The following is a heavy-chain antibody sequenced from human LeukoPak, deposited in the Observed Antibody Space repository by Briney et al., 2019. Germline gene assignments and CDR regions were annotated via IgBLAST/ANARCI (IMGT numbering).Heavy chain of an antibody. D-gene: IGHD6-13*01. V-gene: IGHV4-59*11. Sequence: SETLSLTCTVSGGSISSHYWAWIRHPPAKGLEWIGYISYTGTTNYNPSLKSRVTISVDTSKNQFSLKLRSVTAADTAVYYCAREGYSSNWYDYWGQGTLVTVSS. J-gene: IGHJ5*01. CDR1: GGSISSHY. CDR2: ISYTGTT. CDR3: AREGYSSNWYDY.